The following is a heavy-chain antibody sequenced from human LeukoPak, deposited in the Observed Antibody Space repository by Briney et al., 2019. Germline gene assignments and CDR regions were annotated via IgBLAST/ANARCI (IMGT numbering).Heavy chain of an antibody. V-gene: IGHV4-34*01. CDR3: ASLRGHDAFDI. J-gene: IGHJ3*02. CDR2: INHSGST. CDR1: GGSFSGYY. Sequence: PSETLSLTCAVYGGSFSGYYWSWIRQPPGKGLEWIGEINHSGSTNYNPSLKSRVTISVDTPKNQFSLKLSSVTAADTAVYYCASLRGHDAFDIWGQGTMVTVSS. D-gene: IGHD3-10*01.